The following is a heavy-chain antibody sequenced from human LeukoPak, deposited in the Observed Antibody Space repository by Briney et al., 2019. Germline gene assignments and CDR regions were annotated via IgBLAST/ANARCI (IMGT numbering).Heavy chain of an antibody. CDR3: VRIKAFCGGQCPLLYKY. CDR1: GYTFSDYY. Sequence: GESLKISFHASGYTFSDYYIGWVRQMPGKGLELMGIVCPSDSDTIYSPSFQGQVTISADKSINTADLQWSSLKASDSAMYYCVRIKAFCGGQCPLLYKYWGQGNLVTVSS. V-gene: IGHV5-51*01. CDR2: VCPSDSDT. D-gene: IGHD2-21*01. J-gene: IGHJ4*02.